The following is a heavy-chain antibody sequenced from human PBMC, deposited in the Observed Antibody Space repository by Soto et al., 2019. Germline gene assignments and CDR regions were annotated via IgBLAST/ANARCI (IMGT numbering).Heavy chain of an antibody. Sequence: GGSLRLSCVGSGFTFSNYGMHWVRQPPGKGLEWVALISDDGDKRYYADSVRGRLIISRDNSKDTLYLQMNSLGPDDTAVYFCAKARVRIVGANSFDYWGQGTPVTVSS. CDR1: GFTFSNYG. J-gene: IGHJ4*02. D-gene: IGHD1-26*01. CDR3: AKARVRIVGANSFDY. V-gene: IGHV3-30*18. CDR2: ISDDGDKR.